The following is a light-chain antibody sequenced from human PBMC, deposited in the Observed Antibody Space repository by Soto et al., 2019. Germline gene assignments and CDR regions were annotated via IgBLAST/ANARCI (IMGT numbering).Light chain of an antibody. CDR1: QSVSSSY. Sequence: EIVLTQSPATLSLSPGERATLSCGASQSVSSSYLAWYQQKPGLAPRLLLYDASSRATGIPDRFSGSGSGTDFTLTISRLEPEDFAVYYCQQYGSSPPYTFGQETKLEIK. CDR3: QQYGSSPPYT. J-gene: IGKJ2*01. V-gene: IGKV3D-20*01. CDR2: DAS.